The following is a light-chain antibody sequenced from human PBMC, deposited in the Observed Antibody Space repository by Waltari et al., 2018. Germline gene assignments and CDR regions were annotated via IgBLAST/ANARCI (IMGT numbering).Light chain of an antibody. V-gene: IGKV3-15*01. Sequence: EIVMTQSPATLSVSPGERATLSCRASQSVSSNLAWYQQKPGQAPRLLIYGASTRAPGIPARFSGRGSGTEFTLTINSLQSEDFAVYYCQHYDNWPPFTFGPGTKVDIK. CDR2: GAS. J-gene: IGKJ3*01. CDR3: QHYDNWPPFT. CDR1: QSVSSN.